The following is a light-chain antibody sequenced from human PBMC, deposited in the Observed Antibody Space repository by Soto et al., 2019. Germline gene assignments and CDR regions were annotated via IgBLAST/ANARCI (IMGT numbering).Light chain of an antibody. CDR3: SSFAGSNAVI. V-gene: IGLV2-8*01. Sequence: QSALTQPPSASGSPGQSVTISCTGTSSDVGGYNSVSWYQHHRGKAPKLMIDEVSKRPSGVPDRFSGSKSGDTAALTVSGLQPEDEADYYCSSFAGSNAVIFGGGTKLTVL. CDR2: EVS. J-gene: IGLJ2*01. CDR1: SSDVGGYNS.